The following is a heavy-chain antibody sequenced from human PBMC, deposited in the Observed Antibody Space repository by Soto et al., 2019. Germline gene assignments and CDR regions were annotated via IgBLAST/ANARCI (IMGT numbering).Heavy chain of an antibody. CDR1: GGSISSDGYS. Sequence: SETLSLTCAVSGGSISSDGYSWSWIRQPPGKGLEWIGYIYHSGSTYYNPSLKSRLTISVDRSKNQFSLKLSSVTAADTAVYYCARASTTVTTLDYWGQGTLVTVSS. CDR3: ARASTTVTTLDY. CDR2: IYHSGST. J-gene: IGHJ4*02. D-gene: IGHD4-17*01. V-gene: IGHV4-30-2*01.